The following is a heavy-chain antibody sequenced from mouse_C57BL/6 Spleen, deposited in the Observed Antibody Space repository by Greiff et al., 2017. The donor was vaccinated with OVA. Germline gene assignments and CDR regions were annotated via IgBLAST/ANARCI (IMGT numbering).Heavy chain of an antibody. D-gene: IGHD2-4*01. CDR3: ARSVYYEYDEGPWFAY. V-gene: IGHV1-18*01. CDR1: GYTFTDYN. J-gene: IGHJ3*01. CDR2: INPNNGGT. Sequence: VQLQQSGPELVKPGASVKIPCKASGYTFTDYNMDWVKQSHGKSLEWIGDINPNNGGTIYNQTFKGKATLTVDKSSSTAYMELRSLTSEDTAVYYCARSVYYEYDEGPWFAYWGQGTLVTVSA.